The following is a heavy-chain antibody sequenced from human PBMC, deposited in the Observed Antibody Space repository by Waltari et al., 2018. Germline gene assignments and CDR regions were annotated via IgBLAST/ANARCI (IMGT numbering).Heavy chain of an antibody. CDR3: ARHWKKSGYRFDP. CDR1: GGSISSSPYY. Sequence: QLQLQESGPGLVKPSETLSLPCTVSGGSISSSPYYWGWIRQSPGKGLEWIGNIYYTGSTYYNPTLKSRVTISGDMSKNQFSLKLSSVTAADTAVYYCARHWKKSGYRFDPWGRGTLVTVSS. D-gene: IGHD5-12*01. V-gene: IGHV4-39*01. CDR2: IYYTGST. J-gene: IGHJ5*02.